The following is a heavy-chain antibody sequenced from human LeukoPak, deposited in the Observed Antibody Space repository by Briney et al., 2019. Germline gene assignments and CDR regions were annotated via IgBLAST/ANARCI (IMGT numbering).Heavy chain of an antibody. Sequence: GGSLRLSCAASGFTFSDYYMSWIRQAPGKGLEWVSYISSSGSTIYYADSVKGRFTISRDNAKNSLYLQMNSLRAEDTAVYYCARDFKGRGYCSGGSCSTTDYWGQGTLVTVSS. CDR1: GFTFSDYY. V-gene: IGHV3-11*01. CDR2: ISSSGSTI. J-gene: IGHJ4*02. CDR3: ARDFKGRGYCSGGSCSTTDY. D-gene: IGHD2-15*01.